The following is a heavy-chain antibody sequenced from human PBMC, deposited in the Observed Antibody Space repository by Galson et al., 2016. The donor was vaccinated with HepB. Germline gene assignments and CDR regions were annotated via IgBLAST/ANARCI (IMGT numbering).Heavy chain of an antibody. CDR1: GFTFGDHH. J-gene: IGHJ4*02. CDR2: INHSGST. V-gene: IGHV4-34*01. CDR3: ARRRVVGVSFDY. Sequence: LRLSCAASGFTFGDHHYVDWVRQPPGKGLEWIGEINHSGSTNYNVSLKSRVTISVDTSKTKFSLNVTSVTAADTAVYYCARRRVVGVSFDYWGQGTLVTVSS. D-gene: IGHD1-26*01.